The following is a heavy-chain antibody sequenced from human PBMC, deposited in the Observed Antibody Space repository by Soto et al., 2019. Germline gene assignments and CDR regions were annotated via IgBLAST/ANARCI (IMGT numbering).Heavy chain of an antibody. CDR1: GFTFSNFW. CDR2: IKHDGSEN. V-gene: IGHV3-7*01. Sequence: EVQLVESGGGLVQPGGSLRLSCVASGFTFSNFWMTWVRQAPGKGLEWVANIKHDGSENSYVDSVKGRFAVYRDNAKNSMYLKMNSLRAEDSAVYYCARPYCSGGSCYSPPDFWGQGTLVTVSS. D-gene: IGHD2-15*01. CDR3: ARPYCSGGSCYSPPDF. J-gene: IGHJ4*02.